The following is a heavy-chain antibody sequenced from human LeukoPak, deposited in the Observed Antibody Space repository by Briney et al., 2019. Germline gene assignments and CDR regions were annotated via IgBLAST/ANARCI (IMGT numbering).Heavy chain of an antibody. V-gene: IGHV3-30*03. CDR2: ISYDGSNK. CDR3: ASELDSSGYSPVNDY. CDR1: GFTFSSYG. J-gene: IGHJ4*02. Sequence: GGSLRLSCAASGFTFSSYGMHWVRQAPGKGLEWVAVISYDGSNKYYADSVKGRFTISRDNSKNTLYLQMNSLRAEDTAVYYCASELDSSGYSPVNDYWGQGTLVTVSS. D-gene: IGHD3-22*01.